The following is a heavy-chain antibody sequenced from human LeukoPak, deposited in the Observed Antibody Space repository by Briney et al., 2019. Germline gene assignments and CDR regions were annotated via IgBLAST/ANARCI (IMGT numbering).Heavy chain of an antibody. D-gene: IGHD6-13*01. CDR3: ARPTYAGPAGTLYYGMDV. CDR2: ISSSGSTI. Sequence: PGGSLSLSFAASGFTFCSYEMNWVRQAPGKGLEWVSHISSSGSTIYHADSVKGRFTISRDNAKNSLYLQTNSLRAEDTAVYYCARPTYAGPAGTLYYGMDVWGQGTTVTVSS. J-gene: IGHJ6*02. V-gene: IGHV3-48*03. CDR1: GFTFCSYE.